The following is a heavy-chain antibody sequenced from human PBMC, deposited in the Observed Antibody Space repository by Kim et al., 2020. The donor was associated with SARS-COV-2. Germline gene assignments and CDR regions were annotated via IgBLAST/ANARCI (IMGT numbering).Heavy chain of an antibody. V-gene: IGHV3-23*01. D-gene: IGHD3-16*01. J-gene: IGHJ4*02. CDR1: GLRFSNYA. CDR2: VSGDGTET. CDR3: AKGGHLSFFDF. Sequence: GGSLRLSCAASGLRFSNYAMTWVRQAPGKGLEWVSTVSGDGTETFYADSLKGRFTISRDNSKNTVSLQMNSLRADDTAVYYCAKGGHLSFFDFWGQGTLVTVSS.